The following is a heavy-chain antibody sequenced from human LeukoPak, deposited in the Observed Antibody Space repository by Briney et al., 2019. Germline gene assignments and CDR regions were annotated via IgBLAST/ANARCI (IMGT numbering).Heavy chain of an antibody. J-gene: IGHJ4*02. V-gene: IGHV3-43*02. CDR1: GFTFDDYA. D-gene: IGHD2-15*01. Sequence: GGSLGLSCAASGFTFDDYAMHWVRQAPGKGLEWVSLISGDGGSTYYADSVKGRFTISRDNSKNSLYLQMNSLRTEDIALYYCAKVNIVVVVAAALDYWGQGTLVTVSS. CDR3: AKVNIVVVVAAALDY. CDR2: ISGDGGST.